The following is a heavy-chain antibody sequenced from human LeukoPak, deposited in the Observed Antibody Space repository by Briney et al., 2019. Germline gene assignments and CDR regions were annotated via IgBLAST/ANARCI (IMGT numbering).Heavy chain of an antibody. CDR2: IYYSGST. Sequence: SETLSLTCAVSGGSISSATSFWGWIRQPPGKGLEWIGRIYYSGSTFYNPSLKSRVTISVDKSKNQFSLKLSSVTAADTAVYYCAKDYGDYIGNFDYWGQGTLVTVSS. V-gene: IGHV4-39*07. CDR1: GGSISSATSF. CDR3: AKDYGDYIGNFDY. J-gene: IGHJ4*02. D-gene: IGHD4-17*01.